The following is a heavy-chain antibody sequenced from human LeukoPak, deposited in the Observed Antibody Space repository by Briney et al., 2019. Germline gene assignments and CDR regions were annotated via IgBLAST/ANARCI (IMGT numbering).Heavy chain of an antibody. CDR1: GGSFSGYY. D-gene: IGHD3-22*01. V-gene: IGHV4-34*01. J-gene: IGHJ5*02. CDR3: ARGTMIVVVNWFDP. Sequence: SETLSLTCAVYGGSFSGYYWSWIRQPPGKGLEWIGEINHSGSTNYNPSLKSRVTISVDTSKNQFPLKLSSVTAADTAVYYCARGTMIVVVNWFDPWGQGTLVTVSS. CDR2: INHSGST.